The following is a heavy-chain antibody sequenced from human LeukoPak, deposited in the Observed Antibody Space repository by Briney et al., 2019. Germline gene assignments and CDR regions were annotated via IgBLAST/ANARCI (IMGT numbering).Heavy chain of an antibody. CDR2: ISSSGSTI. Sequence: GGSLRLSCAASGFTFSSYEMNWVRQAPREALEWVSYISSSGSTIYYADSVKGRFTISRDNAKNSLYLQMNSLRAEDTAVYYCAKQDIRSSAWYDWGQGTLVTVSS. V-gene: IGHV3-48*03. CDR1: GFTFSSYE. CDR3: AKQDIRSSAWYD. D-gene: IGHD6-19*01. J-gene: IGHJ4*02.